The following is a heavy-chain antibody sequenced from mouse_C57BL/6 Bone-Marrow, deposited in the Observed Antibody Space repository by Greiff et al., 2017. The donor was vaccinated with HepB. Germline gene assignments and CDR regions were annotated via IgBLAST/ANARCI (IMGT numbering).Heavy chain of an antibody. CDR3: ARYTRDGYYGYFDY. J-gene: IGHJ2*01. CDR2: IRNKANGYTT. CDR1: GFTFTDYY. D-gene: IGHD2-3*01. V-gene: IGHV7-3*01. Sequence: AAAGFTFTDYYMSWVRQPPGKALEWLGFIRNKANGYTTEYSASVKGRFTISRDNSQSILYLQMNALRAEDSATYYCARYTRDGYYGYFDYWGQGTTLTVSS.